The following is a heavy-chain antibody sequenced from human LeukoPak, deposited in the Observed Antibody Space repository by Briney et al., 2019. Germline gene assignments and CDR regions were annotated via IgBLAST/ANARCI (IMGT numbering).Heavy chain of an antibody. CDR2: ISGSDDST. CDR1: GFTFSSYA. J-gene: IGHJ4*02. CDR3: AKDSAKKYDDY. Sequence: GGSLRLSCAASGFTFSSYAMSWVRQAPGKGLEWVSGISGSDDSTNYADSVKGRFTISRENSKNTLYLQMNSLRAEDTAVYYCAKDSAKKYDDYWGQGTLVTVSS. V-gene: IGHV3-23*01. D-gene: IGHD2/OR15-2a*01.